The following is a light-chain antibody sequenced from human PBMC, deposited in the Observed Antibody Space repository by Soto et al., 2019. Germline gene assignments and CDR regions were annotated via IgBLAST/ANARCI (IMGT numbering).Light chain of an antibody. CDR3: GSYAGSYTWV. CDR2: DVS. V-gene: IGLV2-11*01. J-gene: IGLJ3*02. CDR1: SSDVGGYNY. Sequence: QSALTQPRSVSGSPGQSVTISCTGTSSDVGGYNYVSWYQQHPGKAPKLMIYDVSKRPSGVPDRFSGSKSGNTASLTISGLQAEDEADYYCGSYAGSYTWVFGGGTKLNVL.